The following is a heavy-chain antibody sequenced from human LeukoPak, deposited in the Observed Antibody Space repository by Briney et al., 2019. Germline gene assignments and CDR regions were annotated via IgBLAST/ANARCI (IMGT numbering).Heavy chain of an antibody. D-gene: IGHD1-1*01. CDR3: ATSPGTGFTHFFDY. CDR2: IYYSGST. V-gene: IGHV4-59*08. J-gene: IGHJ4*02. Sequence: SETLSLTCTVSGGSISSYYWSWIRQPPGKGLEWIEYIYYSGSTNYNPSLKSRVTISVDTSKNQFSLKLSSVTAADTAVYYCATSPGTGFTHFFDYWGQGTLVTVSS. CDR1: GGSISSYY.